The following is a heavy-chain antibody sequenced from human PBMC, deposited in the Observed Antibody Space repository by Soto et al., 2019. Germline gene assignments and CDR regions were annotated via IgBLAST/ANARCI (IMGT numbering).Heavy chain of an antibody. Sequence: QVLLVQSGAEGKRPGSSAKVSCKPSGGTFNTLSINWVRQAPGQGLEWVGAIIPLFDSTNYAQKFQDRVTITADKSMDTAYLEPNNLRSDDTAVYYCTTRDQGRFDHWGQGTPLTVSS. V-gene: IGHV1-69*06. J-gene: IGHJ4*02. CDR2: IIPLFDST. CDR3: TTRDQGRFDH. CDR1: GGTFNTLS.